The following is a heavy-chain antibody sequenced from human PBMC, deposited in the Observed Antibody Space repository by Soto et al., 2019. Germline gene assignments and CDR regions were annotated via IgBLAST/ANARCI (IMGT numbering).Heavy chain of an antibody. CDR1: SGSISSSNW. CDR2: IYHSGST. Sequence: QVQLQESGPGLVKPSGTLSLTCAVSSGSISSSNWWSWVRQPPGKGLEWIGEIYHSGSTNYNPSLKSRVTISVDKSKNQCSLKLSSVTAADTAVYYCASLISSNYYYYYTDVWGKGTTVTVSS. J-gene: IGHJ6*03. CDR3: ASLISSNYYYYYTDV. D-gene: IGHD3-10*01. V-gene: IGHV4-4*02.